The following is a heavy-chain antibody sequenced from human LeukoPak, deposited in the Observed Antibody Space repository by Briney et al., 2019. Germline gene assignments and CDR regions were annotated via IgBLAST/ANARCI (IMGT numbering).Heavy chain of an antibody. V-gene: IGHV3-23*01. J-gene: IGHJ4*02. Sequence: QPGGSLRLSCAASGFTFSSYAMSWVRQAPGKGLEWVSAISGSGGSTYYADSVKGRFTISRDNSKNTLYLQMNSLRAEDTAVYYCAKDRGLRYCSGGSCYAGGSDYWGQGTLVTVSS. D-gene: IGHD2-15*01. CDR2: ISGSGGST. CDR3: AKDRGLRYCSGGSCYAGGSDY. CDR1: GFTFSSYA.